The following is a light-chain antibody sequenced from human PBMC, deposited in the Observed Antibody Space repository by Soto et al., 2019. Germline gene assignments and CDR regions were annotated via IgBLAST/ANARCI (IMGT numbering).Light chain of an antibody. J-gene: IGLJ1*01. CDR3: STYAGSNNFGVYV. V-gene: IGLV2-8*01. CDR2: EVS. CDR1: SSDVGVYNY. Sequence: QSVLTQPPSASGSPGQSVTISCTGTSSDVGVYNYVSWYQQHPGKAPKLMIYEVSKRPSGVPDRFSGSKSGNTASLTVSGLQAEDEADYYCSTYAGSNNFGVYVFGTGTKVTVL.